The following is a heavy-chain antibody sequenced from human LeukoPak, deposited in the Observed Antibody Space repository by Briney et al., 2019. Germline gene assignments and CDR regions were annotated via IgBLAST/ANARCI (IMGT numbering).Heavy chain of an antibody. Sequence: GGSLRLSCAASGFTFSSYWMSWVRLAPGKGLEWVANIKGNGSEKWYADSVKGRFTISRDNAQNSVHLQMNSLRAEDTAVYHCARDEYRSRWLHPWGQGTLVTVTS. CDR2: IKGNGSEK. CDR1: GFTFSSYW. D-gene: IGHD5-24*01. J-gene: IGHJ5*02. CDR3: ARDEYRSRWLHP. V-gene: IGHV3-7*01.